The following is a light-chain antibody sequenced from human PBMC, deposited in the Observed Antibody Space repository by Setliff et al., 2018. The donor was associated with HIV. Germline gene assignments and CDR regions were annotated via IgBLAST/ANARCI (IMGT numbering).Light chain of an antibody. CDR1: SSDVGSYNL. CDR3: CSFAGSSTSV. Sequence: QSALTQPASVSGSPGQSITISCTGTSSDVGSYNLVSWYQQHPGKAPKLIIYEGNKRPSWVSTRFSGSKSGNTASLTISGLQAEDEADYYCCSFAGSSTSVFGTGTKVTVL. CDR2: EGN. J-gene: IGLJ1*01. V-gene: IGLV2-23*01.